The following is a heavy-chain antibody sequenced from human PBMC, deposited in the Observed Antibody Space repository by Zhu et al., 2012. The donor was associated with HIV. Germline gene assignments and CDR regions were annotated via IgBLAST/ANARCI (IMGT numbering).Heavy chain of an antibody. J-gene: IGHJ3*01. CDR3: AKSRTSGWYSYAFDV. CDR2: VYYSEDT. D-gene: IGHD6-19*01. V-gene: IGHV4-39*01. CDR1: GGSITDPGYF. Sequence: QVQLQGSGPRLLKPSETLSLTCTVSGGSITDPGYFWAWIRQPPGKGLEWIGSVYYSEDTYDNPSLKSRLTISVDTSNNQFSLQLRSLTAADTAVYYCAKSRTSGWYSYAFDVWGQGRVVSVSS.